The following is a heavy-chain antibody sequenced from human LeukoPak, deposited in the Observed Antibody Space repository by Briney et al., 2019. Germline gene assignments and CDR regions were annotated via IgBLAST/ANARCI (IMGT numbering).Heavy chain of an antibody. CDR2: INPGGSET. CDR3: ARDRDPGIRGYSGYGAYHYGLDV. D-gene: IGHD5-12*01. J-gene: IGHJ6*02. V-gene: IGHV3-7*05. CDR1: GFTFSNYW. Sequence: GGSLRLSCAVSGFTFSNYWMTWVRQAPGKGLEWVANINPGGSETYHVDSVRGRFTISRDNAKNSLFLQMASLRAEDTAVYYCARDRDPGIRGYSGYGAYHYGLDVWGQGTTVSVSS.